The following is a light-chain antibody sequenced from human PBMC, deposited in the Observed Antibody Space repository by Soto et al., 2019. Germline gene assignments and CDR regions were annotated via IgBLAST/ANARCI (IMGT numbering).Light chain of an antibody. CDR1: SSDVGNYDL. J-gene: IGLJ1*01. CDR3: CSYAGSSTYV. CDR2: EDT. V-gene: IGLV2-23*01. Sequence: QSVLTQPASVSRSPGQSITISCTGTSSDVGNYDLVSWYQQHPGKAPRLMIYEDTKRPSGVTYRFSGSKSGNTASLAISGLQAEDEADYYCCSYAGSSTYVFGTGTKVTVL.